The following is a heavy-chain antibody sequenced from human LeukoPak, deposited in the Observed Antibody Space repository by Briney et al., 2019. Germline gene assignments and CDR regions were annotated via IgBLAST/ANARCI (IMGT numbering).Heavy chain of an antibody. J-gene: IGHJ4*02. CDR3: AKDGYYYDSSGYNDY. D-gene: IGHD3-22*01. CDR1: GFTFSSYA. CDR2: ISGSGGST. V-gene: IGHV3-23*01. Sequence: PGGSLRLSCAASGFTFSSYAMNWVRQAPGKGLEWVSAISGSGGSTYYADPVKGRFTISRDNAKNSLYLQMNSLRAEDTAVYYCAKDGYYYDSSGYNDYWGQGTLGTVSS.